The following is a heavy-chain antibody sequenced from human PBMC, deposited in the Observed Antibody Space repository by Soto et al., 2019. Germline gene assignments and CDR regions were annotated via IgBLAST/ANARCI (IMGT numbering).Heavy chain of an antibody. J-gene: IGHJ4*02. D-gene: IGHD3-10*01. CDR2: IYYSGST. Sequence: SETLSLTCTVSGGSISSGDYYWSWIRQPPGKGLEWIGYIYYSGSTYYNPSLKSRVTISVDTSKNQFSLKLSSVTAADTAVYYCARFTRYGSGSYYNYWGQGTLVTVSS. CDR3: ARFTRYGSGSYYNY. CDR1: GGSISSGDYY. V-gene: IGHV4-30-4*01.